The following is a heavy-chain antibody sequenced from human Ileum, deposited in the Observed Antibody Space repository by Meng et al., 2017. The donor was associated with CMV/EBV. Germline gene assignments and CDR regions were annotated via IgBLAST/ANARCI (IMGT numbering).Heavy chain of an antibody. CDR1: GYSFTSYG. V-gene: IGHV1-46*01. Sequence: QAQLVQSGAELKKPGASVKVSCKASGYSFTSYGISWVRQAPGQGLEWMGIINLSGDRSIYAQQFQGRVTITGDTSTSTIDLELSGLRSEDTAMYYCARGPLLTSSHYYCENWGQGTLVTVSS. CDR2: INLSGDRS. J-gene: IGHJ1*01. D-gene: IGHD4-17*01. CDR3: ARGPLLTSSHYYCEN.